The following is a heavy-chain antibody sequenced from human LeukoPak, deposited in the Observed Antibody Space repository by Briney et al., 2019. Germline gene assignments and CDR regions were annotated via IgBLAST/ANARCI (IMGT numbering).Heavy chain of an antibody. V-gene: IGHV4-4*07. CDR2: IYTSGST. CDR1: GGSISSYY. Sequence: KASETLSLTCTVSGGSISSYYWSWIRQPAGKGLEWIGRIYTSGSTNYNPSLKSRVTMSVDTSKNQFSLKLSSVTAADTAVYYCARVTRSSGYYPRDYYYHYMDVWGKGTTVTVSS. D-gene: IGHD3-22*01. J-gene: IGHJ6*03. CDR3: ARVTRSSGYYPRDYYYHYMDV.